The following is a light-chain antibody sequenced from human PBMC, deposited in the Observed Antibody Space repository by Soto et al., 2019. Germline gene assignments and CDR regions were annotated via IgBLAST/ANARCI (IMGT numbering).Light chain of an antibody. CDR1: SSDVGDYNY. J-gene: IGLJ2*01. CDR2: DVS. CDR3: SSYTSSSTLVV. V-gene: IGLV2-14*01. Sequence: QSALTQPASVSGSPGQSITISCTRTSSDVGDYNYVSWYQQHPGKAPKLMIYDVSNRPSGVSNRFSGSKSGNTASLTISGLQAEDEADYYCSSYTSSSTLVVFGGGTKVTVL.